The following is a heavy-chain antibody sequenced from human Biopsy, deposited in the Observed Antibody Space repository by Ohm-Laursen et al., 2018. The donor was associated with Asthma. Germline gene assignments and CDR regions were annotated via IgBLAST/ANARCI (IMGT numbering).Heavy chain of an antibody. CDR2: IYSGGTS. D-gene: IGHD6-19*01. CDR3: ARGDSSGWSHYYFDY. V-gene: IGHV3-53*01. Sequence: SLRLSCAASALTVSRDHMFWVRQAPGKGLEWVSVIYSGGTSHTADSVRGRFTISRDFSKNTLHLQMHSLRVEDTAVYYCARGDSSGWSHYYFDYWGQGTLVTASS. CDR1: ALTVSRDH. J-gene: IGHJ4*02.